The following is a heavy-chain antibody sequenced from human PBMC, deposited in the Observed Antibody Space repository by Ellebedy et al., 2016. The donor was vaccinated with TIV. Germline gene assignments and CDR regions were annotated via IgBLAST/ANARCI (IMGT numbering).Heavy chain of an antibody. V-gene: IGHV4-4*02. Sequence: MPSETLSLTCTVSVGSISNNDWWTCVRQPPGKGLEWIGEIHHSGTTNYNPSLKSRVTILVDKSKSQFSLNLTSVTAADTAVYYCTRNPGSGAGIDWGQGTLVTVSS. CDR3: TRNPGSGAGID. J-gene: IGHJ4*02. CDR2: IHHSGTT. D-gene: IGHD2-8*02. CDR1: VGSISNNDW.